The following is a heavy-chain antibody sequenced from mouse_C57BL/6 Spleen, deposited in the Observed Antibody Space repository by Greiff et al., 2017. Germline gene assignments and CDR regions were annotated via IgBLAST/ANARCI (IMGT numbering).Heavy chain of an antibody. D-gene: IGHD4-1*01. CDR2: INPYNGGT. J-gene: IGHJ4*01. V-gene: IGHV1-19*01. CDR1: GYTFTDYY. CDR3: ARGRITGTGYAMDY. Sequence: EVKLQESGPVLVKPGASVKMSCKASGYTFTDYYMNWVKQSHGKSLEWIGVINPYNGGTSYNQKFKGKATLTVDKSSSTAYMELNSLTSEDSAVYYCARGRITGTGYAMDYWGQGTSVTVSS.